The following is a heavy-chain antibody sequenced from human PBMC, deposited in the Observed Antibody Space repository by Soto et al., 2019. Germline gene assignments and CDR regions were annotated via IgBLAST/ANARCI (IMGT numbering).Heavy chain of an antibody. V-gene: IGHV3-33*01. CDR2: IWYDGSNK. CDR1: GFTFSSYG. J-gene: IGHJ3*02. D-gene: IGHD3-3*01. CDR3: ARDRSQGDFWSGYALKWDAFDI. Sequence: GGSLRLSCAASGFTFSSYGMHWVRQAPGKGLEWVAVIWYDGSNKYYADSVKGRFTISRDNSKNTLYLQMNSLRAEDTAVYYCARDRSQGDFWSGYALKWDAFDIWGQGTMVTVSS.